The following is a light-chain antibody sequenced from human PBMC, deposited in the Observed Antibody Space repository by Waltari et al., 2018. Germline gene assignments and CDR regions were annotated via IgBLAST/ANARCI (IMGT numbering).Light chain of an antibody. CDR1: QSVTRA. CDR2: GAS. CDR3: QHYLRLPVT. V-gene: IGKV3-20*01. J-gene: IGKJ1*01. Sequence: EIVLTQSPGTLSLSRGESATPSCRTSQSVTRALAWYQQKPGQAPRLLIYGASNRATGIPDRFSGSGSGTDFSLTISSLEPEDFAVYYCQHYLRLPVTFGQGTKVEVK.